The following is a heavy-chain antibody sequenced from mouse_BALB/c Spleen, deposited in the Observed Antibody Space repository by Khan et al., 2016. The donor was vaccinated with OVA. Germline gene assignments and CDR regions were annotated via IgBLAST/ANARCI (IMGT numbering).Heavy chain of an antibody. V-gene: IGHV1-4*01. CDR2: INPSSGYT. Sequence: QVQLKQSGAELARPGASVKMSCKASGYTFTSYTIHWIKQRPGQGLEWIGYINPSSGYTNYNQKFKDKATLTADKSSPTAYMQLDSLTPDDSAVYNCSRDGPYYRNDGWFAYWGQGTLVTVSA. CDR1: GYTFTSYT. D-gene: IGHD2-14*01. J-gene: IGHJ3*01. CDR3: SRDGPYYRNDGWFAY.